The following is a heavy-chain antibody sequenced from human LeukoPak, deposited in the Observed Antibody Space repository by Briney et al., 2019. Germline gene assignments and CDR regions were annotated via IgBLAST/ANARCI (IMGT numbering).Heavy chain of an antibody. J-gene: IGHJ4*02. Sequence: SVKVSCKASGYTFTSYDINWVRQATGQGLEWMGGIIPILGIANYAQKFQGRVTITADKSTSTAYMELSSLRSEDTAVYYCAREEANSGSYYFDYWGQGTLVTVPS. D-gene: IGHD1-26*01. V-gene: IGHV1-69*10. CDR1: GYTFTSYD. CDR2: IIPILGIA. CDR3: AREEANSGSYYFDY.